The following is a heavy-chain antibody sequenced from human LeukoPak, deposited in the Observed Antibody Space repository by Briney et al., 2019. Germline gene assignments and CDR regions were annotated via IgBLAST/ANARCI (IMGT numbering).Heavy chain of an antibody. V-gene: IGHV4-59*01. CDR3: ASPRF. J-gene: IGHJ6*02. CDR1: GGSISSYY. Sequence: SETLSLTCTVSGGSISSYYWSWIRQPPGKGLEWIGYIYYSGSTNYNPSLKSRVTISVDTSKNQFSLKLSSVTAADTAVYYCASPRFWGQGTTVTVSS. CDR2: IYYSGST.